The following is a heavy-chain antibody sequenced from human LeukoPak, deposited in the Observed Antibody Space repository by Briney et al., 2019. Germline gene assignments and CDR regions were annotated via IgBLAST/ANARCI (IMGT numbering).Heavy chain of an antibody. D-gene: IGHD1-26*01. V-gene: IGHV4-39*07. CDR2: IYYIGST. Sequence: SESLSPAWPVDAGSVSGYYCGSVRLPAGSGRGLLGRIYYIGSTYYNPSLKSQVTISVDTSKHQFSLKRSYVTAADTAVYYCARVFSGSYFDYWGQGTLVTVSS. CDR1: AGSVSGYY. CDR3: ARVFSGSYFDY. J-gene: IGHJ4*02.